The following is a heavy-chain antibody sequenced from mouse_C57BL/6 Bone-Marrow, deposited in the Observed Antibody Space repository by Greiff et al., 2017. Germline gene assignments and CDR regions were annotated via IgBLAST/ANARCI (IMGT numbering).Heavy chain of an antibody. Sequence: QVQLQQPGAELVKPGASVKMSCKASGYTFTSYWITWVKQRPGQGLEWIGELYPGSGSTNYNEKFKSKATLTVDTSSSTAYMQRRSLTSEDSAVYYSAGGFNYWYFDVWGTGTTVTVSS. J-gene: IGHJ1*03. CDR2: LYPGSGST. CDR1: GYTFTSYW. V-gene: IGHV1-55*01. CDR3: AGGFNYWYFDV.